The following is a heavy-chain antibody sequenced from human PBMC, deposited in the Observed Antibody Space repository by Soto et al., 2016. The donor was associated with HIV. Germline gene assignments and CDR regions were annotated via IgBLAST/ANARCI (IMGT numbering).Heavy chain of an antibody. V-gene: IGHV3-73*01. J-gene: IGHJ3*02. CDR2: IRSKANSYAT. CDR3: TRPRFYNRDPRYYDILTGRDAFDI. D-gene: IGHD3-9*01. Sequence: EVQLVESGGGLVQPGGSLKLSCAASGFTFSGSAMHWVRQASGKGLEWVGRIRSKANSYATAYAASVKGRFTISRDDSKNTAYLQMNSLKTEDTAVYYCTRPRFYNRDPRYYDILTGRDAFDIWGQGTMVTVSS. CDR1: GFTFSGSA.